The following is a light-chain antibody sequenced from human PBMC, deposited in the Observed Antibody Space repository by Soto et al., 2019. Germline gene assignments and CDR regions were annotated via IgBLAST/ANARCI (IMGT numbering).Light chain of an antibody. CDR2: GAS. V-gene: IGKV3-20*01. CDR1: QSVSSTY. Sequence: EIVLTQSPGTLSLSQGEGATLSCRASQSVSSTYFAWYQQKPGQAPRLLIYGASSRATGIPDRFSGSGSGTDFTLTINRLEAEDFAVYYCQQYGSSPGTFGQGTKVEIK. J-gene: IGKJ1*01. CDR3: QQYGSSPGT.